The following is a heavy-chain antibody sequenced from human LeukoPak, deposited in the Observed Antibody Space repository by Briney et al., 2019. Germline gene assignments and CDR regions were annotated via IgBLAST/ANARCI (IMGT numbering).Heavy chain of an antibody. CDR1: GYTLTELS. V-gene: IGHV1-24*01. CDR3: AKLGATTWNAFDI. J-gene: IGHJ3*02. Sequence: ASVKVSCKVSGYTLTELSMHWVRQAPGKRLEWMGGFDPEDGETIYAQKFQGRVTMTEDTSTDTAYMELSSLRSEDTAVYYCAKLGATTWNAFDIWGQGTMVTVSS. D-gene: IGHD1-26*01. CDR2: FDPEDGET.